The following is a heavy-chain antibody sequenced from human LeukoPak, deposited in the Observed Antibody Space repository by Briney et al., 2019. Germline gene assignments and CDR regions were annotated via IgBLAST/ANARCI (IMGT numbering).Heavy chain of an antibody. Sequence: GGSLRLSCAASGFTFDDYGMSWVRQAPGKGLEWVGRIKSKTDGGTTDYAAPVKGRFTISRDDSKNTLYLQMNSLKTEDTAVYYCTTDSSGTDYWGQGTLVTVSS. CDR1: GFTFDDYG. J-gene: IGHJ4*02. CDR3: TTDSSGTDY. D-gene: IGHD6-19*01. V-gene: IGHV3-15*01. CDR2: IKSKTDGGTT.